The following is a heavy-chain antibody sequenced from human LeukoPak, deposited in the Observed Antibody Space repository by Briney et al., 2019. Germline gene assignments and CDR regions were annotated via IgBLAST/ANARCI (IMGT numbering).Heavy chain of an antibody. Sequence: PGGSLRLSCVGSGFTFRSHAMSWVRQAPEKGLEFVSGIYENGGTTYYADSVKGRFSISRDNSKNTLYLQMDSLRAEDTAVYYCARDRCTSSCYLDYWGQGTLVTVSS. D-gene: IGHD6-13*01. CDR3: ARDRCTSSCYLDY. CDR1: GFTFRSHA. V-gene: IGHV3-23*01. J-gene: IGHJ4*02. CDR2: IYENGGTT.